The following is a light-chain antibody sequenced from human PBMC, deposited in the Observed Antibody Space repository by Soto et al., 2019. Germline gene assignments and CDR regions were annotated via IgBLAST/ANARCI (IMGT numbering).Light chain of an antibody. CDR1: QSLLHSNGYNY. CDR3: MDALQSPPT. CDR2: LGS. Sequence: DIVMTQSPLSLPVTPGEPASISCRSSQSLLHSNGYNYLDWYLLRPGQSPQLLIYLGSNRASGVPDRFSGSGSGADFTLKISRVVAEDVGVYVGMDALQSPPTFGQGTEVQIK. V-gene: IGKV2-28*01. J-gene: IGKJ1*01.